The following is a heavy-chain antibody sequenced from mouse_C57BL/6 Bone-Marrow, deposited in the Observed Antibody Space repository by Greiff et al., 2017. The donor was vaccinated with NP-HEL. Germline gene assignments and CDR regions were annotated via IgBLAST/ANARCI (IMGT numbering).Heavy chain of an antibody. Sequence: VQLKESGGGLVKPGGSLKLSCAASGFTFSSYAMSWVRQTPEKRLEWVATISDGGSYTYSPDNVKGRFTISRDNAKNNLYLQMSHLKSEDTAMYYCARDWPVTTVNWGQGTTLTGSS. V-gene: IGHV5-4*01. CDR3: ARDWPVTTVN. CDR2: ISDGGSYT. CDR1: GFTFSSYA. J-gene: IGHJ2*01. D-gene: IGHD1-1*01.